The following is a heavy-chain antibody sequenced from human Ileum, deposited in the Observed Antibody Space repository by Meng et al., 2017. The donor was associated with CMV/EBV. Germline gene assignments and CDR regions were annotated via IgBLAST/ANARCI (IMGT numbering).Heavy chain of an antibody. J-gene: IGHJ6*02. D-gene: IGHD3-10*01. Sequence: GESLKISCAASGFTFSSYGMHWVRQAPGMGLEWVAFIRYDGSNKYYADSVKGRFTISRDNSKNTLYLQMNSLRAEDTAVYYCAKNRVLLRGGMDVWGQGTTVTVSS. CDR3: AKNRVLLRGGMDV. CDR1: GFTFSSYG. CDR2: IRYDGSNK. V-gene: IGHV3-30*02.